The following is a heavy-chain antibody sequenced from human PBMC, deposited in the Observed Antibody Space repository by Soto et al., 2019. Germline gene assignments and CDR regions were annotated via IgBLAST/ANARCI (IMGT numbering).Heavy chain of an antibody. CDR1: GGTFSSYA. CDR3: AGGVVTAALRAFDI. D-gene: IGHD2-2*01. Sequence: EASVKVSCKASGGTFSSYAISWVRQAPGQGLEWMGGIIPIFGTANYAQKFQGRVTITADESTSTSYIELTSHRSHHTAPYYRAGGVVTAALRAFDIWGQGTMVTVSS. V-gene: IGHV1-69*13. CDR2: IIPIFGTA. J-gene: IGHJ3*02.